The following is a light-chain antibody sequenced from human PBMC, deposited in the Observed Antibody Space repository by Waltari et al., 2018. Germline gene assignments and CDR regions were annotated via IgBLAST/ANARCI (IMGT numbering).Light chain of an antibody. CDR3: QQYGASPVT. CDR2: GTS. J-gene: IGKJ4*01. V-gene: IGKV3-20*01. CDR1: QSINYKY. Sequence: XIVLTXSPGXLSLXPGXTATLTCRASQSINYKYLAWYQQKPDQTPRLLIYGTSTRAAGTPDRFRGSGSGTDFTLTVSGLEPDDFSVYYCQQYGASPVTFGGGTKVEFK.